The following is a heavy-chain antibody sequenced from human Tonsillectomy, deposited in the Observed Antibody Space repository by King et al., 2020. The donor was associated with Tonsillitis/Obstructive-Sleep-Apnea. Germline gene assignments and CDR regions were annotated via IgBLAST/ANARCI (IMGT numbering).Heavy chain of an antibody. CDR3: AGDGDVVVVGARGFDP. J-gene: IGHJ5*02. CDR2: ISSSNSTI. D-gene: IGHD2-15*01. Sequence: EVQLVESGGGLVQPGGSLRLSCAASGFTFSSYSMNWVRQAPGKGLEWVSYISSSNSTIYNADSVKGRFTISRDNAKNSLYLQMSSLRDEDTAVYYFAGDGDVVVVGARGFDPWGQGTLVTVSS. CDR1: GFTFSSYS. V-gene: IGHV3-48*02.